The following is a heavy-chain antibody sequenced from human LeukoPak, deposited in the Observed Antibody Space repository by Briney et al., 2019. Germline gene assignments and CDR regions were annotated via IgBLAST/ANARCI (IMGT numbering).Heavy chain of an antibody. V-gene: IGHV3-15*07. D-gene: IGHD3-22*01. Sequence: GGSLRLSCAASGFTFSNAWMNWVRQAPGKGLERVGRIKSKTDGGTTDYAAPVKGRFTISRDDSKNTLYLQMNSLKTEDTAVYYCTTDPIDYYDSSGYLDYFDYWGQGTLVTVSS. CDR1: GFTFSNAW. CDR2: IKSKTDGGTT. J-gene: IGHJ4*02. CDR3: TTDPIDYYDSSGYLDYFDY.